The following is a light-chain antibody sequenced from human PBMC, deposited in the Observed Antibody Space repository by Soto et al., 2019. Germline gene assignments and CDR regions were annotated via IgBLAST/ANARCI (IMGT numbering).Light chain of an antibody. CDR3: QQFKSYPIT. Sequence: AIQLTQSPSSLSAAVGDRVTITYRASQDIFTALAWYQQTPGKAPKLLIYDASGLESGVPSRFSGSGSGTDFTLTISSLQAEDFATYYCQQFKSYPITFGQGTRLEIK. CDR2: DAS. V-gene: IGKV1-13*02. CDR1: QDIFTA. J-gene: IGKJ5*01.